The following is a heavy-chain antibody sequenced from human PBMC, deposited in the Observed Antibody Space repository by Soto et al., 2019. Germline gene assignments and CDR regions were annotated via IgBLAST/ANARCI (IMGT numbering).Heavy chain of an antibody. CDR2: INHSGST. D-gene: IGHD3-3*01. J-gene: IGHJ4*02. V-gene: IGHV4-34*01. Sequence: QVQLQQWGAGLLKPSETLSLTCAVYGGSFSNYYWSWIRQPPGEGLEWIGEINHSGSTNYNPSLKSRVTISVDTSRNQVSLRLSSVTAADTAVYYCARGVDFWSGYPFDYWGQGTPVTVSS. CDR1: GGSFSNYY. CDR3: ARGVDFWSGYPFDY.